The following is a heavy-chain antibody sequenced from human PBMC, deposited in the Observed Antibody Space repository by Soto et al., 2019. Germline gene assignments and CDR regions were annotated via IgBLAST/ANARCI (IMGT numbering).Heavy chain of an antibody. D-gene: IGHD4-17*01. V-gene: IGHV4-31*03. CDR3: ARDLVRDYGGGY. CDR2: IYYSGST. CDR1: GGSIDSGGYY. Sequence: LSLTCTVSGGSIDSGGYYWTWIRQFPGKGLEWIGYIYYSGSTYYNPSLRDRLTLSVDTSKNQFSLRLRSVTASDTAVYYCARDLVRDYGGGYWGQGALVTVSS. J-gene: IGHJ4*02.